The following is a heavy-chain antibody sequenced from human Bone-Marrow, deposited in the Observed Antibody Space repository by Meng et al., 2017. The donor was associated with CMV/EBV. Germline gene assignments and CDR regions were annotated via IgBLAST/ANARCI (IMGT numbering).Heavy chain of an antibody. V-gene: IGHV1-69*05. Sequence: SVKVSCKASGDIFSRYAFSWVRQAPGQGLEGMGGIIPSFGTANFAQRFQGRATITTDESTTTVYMFLSSLRSDDTAVYYCARPLEKYYYYGMDVWGQGTRVTVSS. CDR1: GDIFSRYA. CDR3: ARPLEKYYYYGMDV. D-gene: IGHD3-3*01. J-gene: IGHJ6*02. CDR2: IIPSFGTA.